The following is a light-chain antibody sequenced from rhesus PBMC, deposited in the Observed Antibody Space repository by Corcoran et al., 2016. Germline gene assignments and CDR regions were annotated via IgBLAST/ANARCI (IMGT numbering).Light chain of an antibody. CDR2: AAS. CDR3: LQGYSTPRT. CDR1: QGISDY. Sequence: DIQMTQSPSSLSASAGDRVTITCRASQGISDYLSWYQQNPGKAPKRLIYAASSLESGGPSRFSGSGAGTEFTLTIISLQPEDFAAYYCLQGYSTPRTFGQGTKVEIK. V-gene: IGKV1-36*02. J-gene: IGKJ1*01.